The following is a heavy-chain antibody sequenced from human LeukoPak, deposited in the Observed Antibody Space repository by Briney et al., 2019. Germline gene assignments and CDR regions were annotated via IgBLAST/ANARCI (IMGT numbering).Heavy chain of an antibody. CDR1: GFTFDDYA. V-gene: IGHV3-9*01. D-gene: IGHD3-9*01. Sequence: GGSLRLSCAASGFTFDDYAMHWVRQAPGKGLEWVSGISWNSGSIGYADSVKGRFTISRDNAKNSLYLQMNSLRAEDTALYYCAKDMDDILTGWFDYWGQGTLVTVSS. J-gene: IGHJ4*02. CDR2: ISWNSGSI. CDR3: AKDMDDILTGWFDY.